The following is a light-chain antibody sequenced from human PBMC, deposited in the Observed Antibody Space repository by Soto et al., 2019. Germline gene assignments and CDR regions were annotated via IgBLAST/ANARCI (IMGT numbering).Light chain of an antibody. Sequence: QSVLTQPPSASGSPGQSVTISCTGTSSDVGGYDFVSWYQQHPGKAPKLMIHEVSKRPSGVPDRFSGSKSGNTASLTISGLQAEDEADYYCSSYTSTSTYVFGTGTKVTVL. CDR2: EVS. V-gene: IGLV2-8*01. CDR1: SSDVGGYDF. CDR3: SSYTSTSTYV. J-gene: IGLJ1*01.